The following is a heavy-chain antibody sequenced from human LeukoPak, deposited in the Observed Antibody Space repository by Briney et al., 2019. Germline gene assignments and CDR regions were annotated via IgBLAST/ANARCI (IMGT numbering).Heavy chain of an antibody. D-gene: IGHD2-15*01. J-gene: IGHJ4*02. CDR2: ISSTSSSI. CDR3: TRGVYCSGGSCSLDY. CDR1: GFTFSSYS. Sequence: GGSLRLSCAASGFTFSSYSMTWVRQAPGKGLEWVSSISSTSSSIYYADSVKGRFTISRDNSRNTLSLQITSLRAEDTALYYCTRGVYCSGGSCSLDYWGQGTLVTVSS. V-gene: IGHV3-21*04.